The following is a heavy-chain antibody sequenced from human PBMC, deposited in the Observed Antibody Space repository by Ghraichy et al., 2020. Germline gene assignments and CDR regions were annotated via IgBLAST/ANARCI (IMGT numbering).Heavy chain of an antibody. D-gene: IGHD6-19*01. V-gene: IGHV3-23*01. CDR3: AKDQDGSGVFYFDY. CDR1: GFTFSSYA. J-gene: IGHJ4*02. Sequence: GGSLRLSCAASGFTFSSYAMSWVRQAPGKGLEWVSAISGSGDSSYYADSVKGRFTISRDNSKNTLYLQMNSLRAEDTAIYYCAKDQDGSGVFYFDYWGEGTLVTVSS. CDR2: ISGSGDSS.